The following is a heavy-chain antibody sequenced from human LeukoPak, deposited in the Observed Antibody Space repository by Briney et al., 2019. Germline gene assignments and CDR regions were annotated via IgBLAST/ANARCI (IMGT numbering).Heavy chain of an antibody. D-gene: IGHD4-17*01. CDR2: IYSGGST. J-gene: IGHJ3*02. Sequence: GGSLRLSCAASGFTVSSNYMNWVRQAPGKGLEWVSVIYSGGSTYYADSVKGRFTISRDNSKNTLFLQMNSLRAEDTAVYYCRAVTTEDAFDIWGQGTMVTVSS. CDR1: GFTVSSNY. CDR3: RAVTTEDAFDI. V-gene: IGHV3-53*01.